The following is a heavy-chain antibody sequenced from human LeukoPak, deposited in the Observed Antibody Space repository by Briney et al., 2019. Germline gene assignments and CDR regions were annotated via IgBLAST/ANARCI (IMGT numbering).Heavy chain of an antibody. CDR1: GDSISSYF. J-gene: IGHJ4*02. CDR3: ATSGGFNSPRHY. V-gene: IGHV4-59*01. Sequence: SETLSLTCSVSGDSISSYFWAWIRQPPGKGLEWIGYVCYNGTTNYNPSLRNRVAISIDTSKNQFSLKLNSATAADTAVYYCATSGGFNSPRHYWGQGTLVTVSS. D-gene: IGHD3-16*01. CDR2: VCYNGTT.